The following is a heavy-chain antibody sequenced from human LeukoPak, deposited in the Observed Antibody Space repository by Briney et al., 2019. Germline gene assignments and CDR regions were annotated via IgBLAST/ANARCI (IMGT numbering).Heavy chain of an antibody. CDR3: ARVRSNYSYYYYYYYMDV. CDR1: GGSISSGSYY. Sequence: PSETLSLTCSVSGGSISSGSYYWSWIRQPPGKGLEWIGYIYYSGSTNYNPSLKSRVTISVDTSKNQFSLKLSSVTAADTAVYYCARVRSNYSYYYYYYYMDVWGKGTTVTVSS. CDR2: IYYSGST. V-gene: IGHV4-61*01. J-gene: IGHJ6*03. D-gene: IGHD4-11*01.